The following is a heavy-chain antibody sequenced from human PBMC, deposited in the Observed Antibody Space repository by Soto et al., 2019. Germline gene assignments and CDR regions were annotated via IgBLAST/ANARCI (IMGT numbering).Heavy chain of an antibody. CDR3: AKAYSPQYCSSTSCYGANYYYGMDV. CDR2: ISGSGGST. J-gene: IGHJ6*02. V-gene: IGHV3-23*01. D-gene: IGHD2-2*01. Sequence: HPGGSLRLSCAASGFTFSSYAMSWVRQAPGKGLEWVSAISGSGGSTYYADSVKGRFTISRDNSKNTLYLQMNSLRAEDTAVYYCAKAYSPQYCSSTSCYGANYYYGMDVWGQGTTVTVSS. CDR1: GFTFSSYA.